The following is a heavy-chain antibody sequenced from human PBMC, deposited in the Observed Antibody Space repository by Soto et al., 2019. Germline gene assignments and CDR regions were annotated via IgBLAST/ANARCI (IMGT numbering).Heavy chain of an antibody. CDR3: ARGNVMDG. CDR1: GVTFSSFT. Sequence: QVQLVQSGAEVKKPGSSVKVSCKASGVTFSSFTFTWVRQAPGQGLEWMGGIIPIIGTTNYAQKFQGRITSTADVSTSTTYMELSSLRSADTAVYYFARGNVMDGWGPGTTVTVSS. V-gene: IGHV1-69*12. J-gene: IGHJ6*02. CDR2: IIPIIGTT.